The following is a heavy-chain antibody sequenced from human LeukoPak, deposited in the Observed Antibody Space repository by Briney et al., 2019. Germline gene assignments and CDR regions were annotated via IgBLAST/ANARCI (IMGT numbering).Heavy chain of an antibody. D-gene: IGHD2-2*01. CDR2: ARSETDGGTT. Sequence: PGGSLRLSCAASGFTFSNAWMSWVRQAPGKGPEWVSRARSETDGGTTDYAAPVQGRFTISRDDSKNTLYLQMNSLETDDTAVYYCTTLSYAAAPTWGQGTLVTVSS. CDR1: GFTFSNAW. J-gene: IGHJ5*02. CDR3: TTLSYAAAPT. V-gene: IGHV3-15*01.